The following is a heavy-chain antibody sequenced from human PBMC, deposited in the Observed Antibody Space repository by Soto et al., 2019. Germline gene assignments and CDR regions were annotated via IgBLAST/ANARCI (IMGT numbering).Heavy chain of an antibody. D-gene: IGHD6-6*01. Sequence: PGESLKISCKGSVYSFTSYWISWVRQMPGKGLEWMGRIDPSDSYNNYSPSFEGHVTISAGKSISTAYLQWSSLKASDTAMYYCARHGDSSSPNWFDPWGQGTLVTVSS. J-gene: IGHJ5*02. V-gene: IGHV5-10-1*01. CDR1: VYSFTSYW. CDR2: IDPSDSYN. CDR3: ARHGDSSSPNWFDP.